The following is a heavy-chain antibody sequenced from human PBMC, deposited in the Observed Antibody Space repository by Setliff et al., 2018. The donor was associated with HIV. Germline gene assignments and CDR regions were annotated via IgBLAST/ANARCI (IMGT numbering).Heavy chain of an antibody. CDR1: GGSISSNSYY. Sequence: PSETLSLTCTVSGGSISSNSYYWGWIRQPPGKGLEWIGRIYYSGSTYYNPSLKSRVTISVDTSKNQFSLKLSSVTAADTAVYYCARQGGYSGYGFYYYYYDYMDVWGKGTTVPSP. CDR3: ARQGGYSGYGFYYYYYDYMDV. D-gene: IGHD5-12*01. V-gene: IGHV4-39*01. CDR2: IYYSGST. J-gene: IGHJ6*03.